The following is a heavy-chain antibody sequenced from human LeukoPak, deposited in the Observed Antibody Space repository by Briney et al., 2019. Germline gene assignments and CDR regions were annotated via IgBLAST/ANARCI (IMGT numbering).Heavy chain of an antibody. J-gene: IGHJ4*02. D-gene: IGHD2-2*01. CDR2: ISSSSSTI. CDR1: GFTFSSYS. Sequence: YPGGSLRLSCAASGFTFSSYSMNWVRQAPGKGLEWVSYISSSSSTIYYADSVKGRFTISRDNTKNSLYLQMNSLRAEDTAVYYCAAGYCSSTSCYHPDYCGQGSLVTVSS. V-gene: IGHV3-48*01. CDR3: AAGYCSSTSCYHPDY.